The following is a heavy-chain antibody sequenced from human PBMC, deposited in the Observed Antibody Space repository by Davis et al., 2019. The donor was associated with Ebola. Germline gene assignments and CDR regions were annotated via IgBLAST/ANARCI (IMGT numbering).Heavy chain of an antibody. V-gene: IGHV3-7*03. J-gene: IGHJ4*02. D-gene: IGHD1-26*01. CDR1: GSTFSNIW. Sequence: GGSLRLSCAVSGSTFSNIWMSWVRLPPPKGPEWVANIYRVWSEKYYVDSVQSRFTISRDNTNNLLYLQMNSLRVDATAIYFCARGVAVSGFYFDNWGQGTLVTVSS. CDR3: ARGVAVSGFYFDN. CDR2: IYRVWSEK.